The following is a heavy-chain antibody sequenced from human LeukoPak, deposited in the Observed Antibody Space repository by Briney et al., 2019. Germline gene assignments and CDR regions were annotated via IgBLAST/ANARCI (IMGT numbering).Heavy chain of an antibody. CDR2: IKSTTDGETT. J-gene: IGHJ4*02. CDR3: TPRRPWSGYESLSQY. Sequence: KSGGSLRLSCAASGFTFSSYGMHWVRQAPGKGLEWVGRIKSTTDGETTNYAAPVKGRFTISRDDSKNTLYLQMNSLKTEDTAVYYCTPRRPWSGYESLSQYWGQGTLVTASS. D-gene: IGHD3-3*01. V-gene: IGHV3-15*01. CDR1: GFTFSSYG.